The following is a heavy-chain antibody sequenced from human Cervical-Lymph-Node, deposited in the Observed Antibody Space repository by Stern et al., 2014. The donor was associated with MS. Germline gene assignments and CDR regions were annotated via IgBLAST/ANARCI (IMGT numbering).Heavy chain of an antibody. J-gene: IGHJ4*02. Sequence: QVQLVQSGSELKKPGASVTVSCKASGYTFTHYVMTWVRQAPGQGLEWMGWINPHTGTPTYAQDFTGRFVFSFDTSVDTAYLQIRSLKTEDTAVYYCARDVHDYVSNAYYHRFDSWGQGTLVTVSS. CDR1: GYTFTHYV. D-gene: IGHD3-22*01. CDR3: ARDVHDYVSNAYYHRFDS. V-gene: IGHV7-4-1*02. CDR2: INPHTGTP.